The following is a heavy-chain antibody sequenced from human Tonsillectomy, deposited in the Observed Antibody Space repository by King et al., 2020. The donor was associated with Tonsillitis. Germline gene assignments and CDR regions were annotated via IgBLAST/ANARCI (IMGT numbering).Heavy chain of an antibody. V-gene: IGHV3-21*01. D-gene: IGHD1-26*01. CDR3: ARVSVVVGAMGTVGDY. CDR1: GFTFSSYS. Sequence: VQLVESGGGLVKPGGSLRLSCAASGFTFSSYSMNWVRQAPGKGLEWVSSISSSSSYIYYADSVKGRFTISRDNDKNSLYLQMNSLRAEDTAVYYCARVSVVVGAMGTVGDYWGQGTLVTVSS. CDR2: ISSSSSYI. J-gene: IGHJ4*02.